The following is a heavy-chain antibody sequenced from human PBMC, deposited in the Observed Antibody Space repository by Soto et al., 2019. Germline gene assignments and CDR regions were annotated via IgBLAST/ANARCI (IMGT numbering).Heavy chain of an antibody. CDR3: ASDGLQGAFDY. Sequence: GGSLRLSCAASGFTFSSYWMSWVRQAPGKGLEWVANIKQDGSEKYYVDSVKGRFTISRDNAKNSLYLQMNSLRAEDTAVYYCASDGLQGAFDYWGQGTLVTVSS. CDR2: IKQDGSEK. V-gene: IGHV3-7*01. J-gene: IGHJ4*02. D-gene: IGHD4-4*01. CDR1: GFTFSSYW.